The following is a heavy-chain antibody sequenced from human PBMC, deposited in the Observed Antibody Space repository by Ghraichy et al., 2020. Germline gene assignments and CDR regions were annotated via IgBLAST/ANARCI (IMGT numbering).Heavy chain of an antibody. D-gene: IGHD1-26*01. J-gene: IGHJ3*02. V-gene: IGHV4-59*08. CDR2: IYYSGST. Sequence: SETLSLTCTVSGGSISSYYWSWIRQPPGKGLEWIGYIYYSGSTNYNPSLKSRVTISVDTSKNQFSLKLSSVTAADTAVYYCARHGRVGATMRRDDAFDIWGQGTMVTVSS. CDR3: ARHGRVGATMRRDDAFDI. CDR1: GGSISSYY.